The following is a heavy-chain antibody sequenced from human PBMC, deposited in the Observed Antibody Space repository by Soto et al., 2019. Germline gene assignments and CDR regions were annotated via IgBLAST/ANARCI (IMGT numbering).Heavy chain of an antibody. D-gene: IGHD3-10*01. Sequence: PSETLSLTCTVSGGSISSGDYYWSWIRQPPGKGLEWIGYIYYSGSTYYNPSLKSRVTLSVDTSKNQFSLKLNSMTAADTAVYYCARHNYGSGSTYFDYWGQGTLVTVSS. CDR3: ARHNYGSGSTYFDY. J-gene: IGHJ4*02. CDR1: GGSISSGDYY. CDR2: IYYSGST. V-gene: IGHV4-30-4*01.